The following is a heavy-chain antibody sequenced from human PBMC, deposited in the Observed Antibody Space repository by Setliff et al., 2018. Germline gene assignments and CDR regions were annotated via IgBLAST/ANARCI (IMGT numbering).Heavy chain of an antibody. V-gene: IGHV4-61*02. Sequence: SETLSLTCTVSGGSVGSGNLYWSWIRQTAGKGLEWIGLIQGSGNTNYNPSLQSRVTISIDTSKNQFSLKMTSVTAADTALYYCAGTPARGTTWLSPFDYWGQGTLVTVSS. J-gene: IGHJ4*02. CDR2: IQGSGNT. D-gene: IGHD5-12*01. CDR1: GGSVGSGNLY. CDR3: AGTPARGTTWLSPFDY.